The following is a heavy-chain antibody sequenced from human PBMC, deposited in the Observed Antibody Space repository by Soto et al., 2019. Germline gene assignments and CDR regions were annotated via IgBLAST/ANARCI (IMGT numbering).Heavy chain of an antibody. J-gene: IGHJ6*02. CDR1: GFTFSSYW. CDR2: IKQDGSEK. Sequence: PGGSLRLSCAASGFTFSSYWMSWVRQAPGKGLEWVANIKQDGSEKYYVDSVKGRFTISRDNAKNSLYLQMNSLRAEDTAVYYCARPQRIAVAGTADVWGQGTTVTVSS. CDR3: ARPQRIAVAGTADV. V-gene: IGHV3-7*03. D-gene: IGHD6-19*01.